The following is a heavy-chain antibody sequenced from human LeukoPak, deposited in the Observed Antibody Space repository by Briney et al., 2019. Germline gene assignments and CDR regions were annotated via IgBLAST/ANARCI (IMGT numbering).Heavy chain of an antibody. CDR1: GFTFDDYA. Sequence: GRSLRLSCAASGFTFDDYAMHWVRQAPGKGLEWVSGISWNSGSIGYADSVKGRFTISRDNAKNSLYLQMNSLRAEDTALYYCAKGGEMTTQTYFDYWGQGTLVTVSP. CDR3: AKGGEMTTQTYFDY. CDR2: ISWNSGSI. V-gene: IGHV3-9*01. J-gene: IGHJ4*02. D-gene: IGHD4-11*01.